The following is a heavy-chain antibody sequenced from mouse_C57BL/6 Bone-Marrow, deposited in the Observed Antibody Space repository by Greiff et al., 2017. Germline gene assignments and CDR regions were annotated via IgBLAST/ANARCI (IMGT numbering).Heavy chain of an antibody. V-gene: IGHV5-9*01. CDR1: GFTFSSYT. D-gene: IGHD1-1*01. Sequence: EVKLVESGGGLVKPGGSLKLSCAASGFTFSSYTMSWVRQTPEKRLQWVAPISGGGGNTYYPDRVKGRFTISRDNDKNILYLQMSSLRSEDTALYYCSRQVTTVLATKYFDVWGTGTAVTVSS. CDR2: ISGGGGNT. CDR3: SRQVTTVLATKYFDV. J-gene: IGHJ1*03.